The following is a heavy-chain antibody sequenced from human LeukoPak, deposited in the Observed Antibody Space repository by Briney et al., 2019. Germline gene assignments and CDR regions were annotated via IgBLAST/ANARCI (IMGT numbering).Heavy chain of an antibody. CDR3: ARRNYGGFDY. CDR2: ISYDGSNK. Sequence: GRSLRLSCAASGFSFSNYAMHWVRQAPGKGLEWVAIISYDGSNKYYADSMKGRFTISRDNSKNTLYLQMNSLRVEDTAVYYCARRNYGGFDYWGQGTLVTVSS. CDR1: GFSFSNYA. J-gene: IGHJ4*02. D-gene: IGHD5-24*01. V-gene: IGHV3-30*04.